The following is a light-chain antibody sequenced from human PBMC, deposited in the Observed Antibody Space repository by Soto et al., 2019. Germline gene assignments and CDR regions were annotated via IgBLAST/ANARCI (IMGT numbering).Light chain of an antibody. J-gene: IGKJ1*01. CDR2: AAS. CDR1: QRVSSD. Sequence: TVMTQSPATLSGSPGDIATLSFRASQRVSSDLAWYRQKPGQAPRLLIYAASTRASGIPARFSGSGSGTEFTLTISSLQSEDFAVYYCQQYYDWPRTFGQGTKVDIK. V-gene: IGKV3-15*01. CDR3: QQYYDWPRT.